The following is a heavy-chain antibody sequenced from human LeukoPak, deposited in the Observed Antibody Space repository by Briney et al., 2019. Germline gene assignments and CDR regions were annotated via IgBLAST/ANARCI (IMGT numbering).Heavy chain of an antibody. V-gene: IGHV1-2*02. J-gene: IGHJ4*02. CDR1: GYTFTGHY. CDR3: ARDKDTAMVGDY. CDR2: INPNSGGT. D-gene: IGHD5-18*01. Sequence: ASAKVSYKASGYTFTGHYMHWVRQAPGQGLEWMGWINPNSGGTNYAQNFQGRVTMTRDTSISSAYTELSSLRSDDTAVYYCARDKDTAMVGDYWGQGTLLTVSS.